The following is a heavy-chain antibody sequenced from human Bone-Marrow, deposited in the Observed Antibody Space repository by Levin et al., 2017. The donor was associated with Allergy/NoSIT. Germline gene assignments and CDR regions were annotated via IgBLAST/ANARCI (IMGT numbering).Heavy chain of an antibody. CDR2: IKQDGSEK. CDR3: ARVTITMVRGVITPYFDY. D-gene: IGHD3-10*01. V-gene: IGHV3-7*01. CDR1: GFTFSSYW. Sequence: GGSLRLSCAASGFTFSSYWMSWVRQAPGKGLEWVANIKQDGSEKYYVDSVKGRFTISRDNAKNSLYLQMNSLRAEDTAVYYCARVTITMVRGVITPYFDYWGQGTLVTVSS. J-gene: IGHJ4*02.